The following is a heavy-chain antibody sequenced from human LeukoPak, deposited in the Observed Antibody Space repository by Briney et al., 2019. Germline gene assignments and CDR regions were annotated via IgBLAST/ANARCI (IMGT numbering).Heavy chain of an antibody. V-gene: IGHV4-59*01. CDR2: IYYSGST. D-gene: IGHD1-1*01. CDR3: ARLHGERQTYYYGMDV. Sequence: PSETLSLTCTVSGGSISSYYWSWLRQPPGKGLVCIGYIYYSGSTHYSPSLKRRVTISVDTSKNQFSLKLSSVTAADTAVYYCARLHGERQTYYYGMDVWGQGTTVTVSS. CDR1: GGSISSYY. J-gene: IGHJ6*02.